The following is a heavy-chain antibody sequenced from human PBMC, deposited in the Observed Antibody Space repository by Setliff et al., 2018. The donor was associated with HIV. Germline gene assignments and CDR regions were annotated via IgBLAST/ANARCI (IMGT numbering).Heavy chain of an antibody. CDR1: GGSLSNYY. D-gene: IGHD4-17*01. J-gene: IGHJ2*01. CDR3: ARGLPKKPSTVTNYWYFDL. CDR2: INHSGST. Sequence: SETLSLTCTVYGGSLSNYYWNWIRQPPGKGLEWIGEINHSGSTNCNPSLKSRVTISVDTSKNQFSLNLTSVTAADTAVYYCARGLPKKPSTVTNYWYFDLWGRGTLVTVSS. V-gene: IGHV4-34*01.